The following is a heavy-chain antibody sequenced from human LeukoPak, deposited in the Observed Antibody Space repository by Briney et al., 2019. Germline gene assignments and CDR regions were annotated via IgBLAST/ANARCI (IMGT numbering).Heavy chain of an antibody. CDR2: IKADGSEK. CDR3: ATPLDYYDSSGYHQGGD. J-gene: IGHJ4*02. D-gene: IGHD3-22*01. Sequence: GGSLRLSCAASGFTFSRHWMTWVRQAPGKGLEWVANIKADGSEKYYVNSVKGRFTIARDNARNSLYLQMNSLRAEDTAMYYCATPLDYYDSSGYHQGGDWGQGTLVTVSS. V-gene: IGHV3-7*03. CDR1: GFTFSRHW.